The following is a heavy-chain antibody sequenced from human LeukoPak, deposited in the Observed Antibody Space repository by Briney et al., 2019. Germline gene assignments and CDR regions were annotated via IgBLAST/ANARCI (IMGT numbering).Heavy chain of an antibody. CDR2: INPNSGGT. V-gene: IGHV1-2*02. CDR3: ARPIGRGYSYGFDC. J-gene: IGHJ4*02. D-gene: IGHD5-18*01. Sequence: ASVKVSCKASGYTFTGYYMHWVRQAPGQGLEWMGWINPNSGGTNYAQKFQGRVTMTRDTSISTAYVELSRLRSDDTAVYYCARPIGRGYSYGFDCWGQGTLVTVSS. CDR1: GYTFTGYY.